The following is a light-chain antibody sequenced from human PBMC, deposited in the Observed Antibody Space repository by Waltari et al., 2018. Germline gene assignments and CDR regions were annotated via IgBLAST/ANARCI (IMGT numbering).Light chain of an antibody. CDR3: SSSIGSNTYV. J-gene: IGLJ1*01. CDR1: SSDVAGHNY. Sequence: QSALTQPASVSGSPGQPITISCTGTSSDVAGHNYVSWSQQYPGKAPKLMIYEVSNRPSGVSNRFPGSKSGNTASLTISGLQTEDEADYYCSSSIGSNTYVFGTGTKV. CDR2: EVS. V-gene: IGLV2-14*01.